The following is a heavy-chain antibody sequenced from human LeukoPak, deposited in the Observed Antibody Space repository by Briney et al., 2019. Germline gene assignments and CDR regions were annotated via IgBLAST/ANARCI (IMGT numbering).Heavy chain of an antibody. CDR1: GFTFSRYW. J-gene: IGHJ4*02. CDR3: ARGGAYCSGGSCRADDY. CDR2: IKQDGGEI. V-gene: IGHV3-7*03. D-gene: IGHD2-15*01. Sequence: GGSLRLSCAASGFTFSRYWMSWVRQVPRKGLEWVANIKQDGGEIYYVDSVKGRFTISRDNAKNSLHLQMNSLRAEDTAVYYCARGGAYCSGGSCRADDYWGQGTLVTVSS.